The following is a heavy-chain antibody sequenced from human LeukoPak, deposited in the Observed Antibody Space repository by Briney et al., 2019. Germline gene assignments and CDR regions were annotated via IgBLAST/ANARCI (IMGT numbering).Heavy chain of an antibody. CDR2: IYYSGST. V-gene: IGHV4-59*01. CDR1: GGSISSYY. CDR3: ARGVNDFWSGYWN. D-gene: IGHD3-3*01. Sequence: PSETLSLTCTVSGGSISSYYWSWIRQPSGKGLVWIGYIYYSGSTNYNPSLKSRVTISVDTSKNQFSLKLSSVTAADTAVYYCARGVNDFWSGYWNWGQGTLVTVSS. J-gene: IGHJ4*02.